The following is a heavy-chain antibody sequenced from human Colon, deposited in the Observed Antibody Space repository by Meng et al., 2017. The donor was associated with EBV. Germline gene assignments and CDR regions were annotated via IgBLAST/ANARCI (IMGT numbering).Heavy chain of an antibody. Sequence: QVELQEAGLRLVKPSQALSLTCPASGGSISSGDYSWSWIRQPPGKGLELIGHIYYSGSHSCNPALKSRVTISVDTSNDQFSLKLSSVTAADTAVYYCARVGWRQWSFDLWGRGTLVTVSS. J-gene: IGHJ2*01. CDR2: IYYSGSH. V-gene: IGHV4-30-4*01. CDR1: GGSISSGDYS. CDR3: ARVGWRQWSFDL. D-gene: IGHD5-18*01.